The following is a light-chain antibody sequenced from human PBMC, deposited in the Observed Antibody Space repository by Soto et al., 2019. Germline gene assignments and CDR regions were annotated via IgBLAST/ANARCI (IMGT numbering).Light chain of an antibody. CDR1: QSINNW. J-gene: IGKJ1*01. V-gene: IGKV1-5*01. CDR3: HQYDTYPRT. Sequence: DIQMTQSPSTLSASVGDRVTITCRASQSINNWLAWYQQKPGKAPKILIYDASSLQSGVPSRFSGSRSGTEFTHNISSLQPDDFATYSCHQYDTYPRTFGQGTKVEIK. CDR2: DAS.